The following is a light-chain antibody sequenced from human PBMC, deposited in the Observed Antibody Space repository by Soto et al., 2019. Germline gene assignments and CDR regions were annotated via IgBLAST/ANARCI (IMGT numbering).Light chain of an antibody. J-gene: IGKJ4*01. CDR3: QQYYSYPLT. CDR1: QGISRW. Sequence: AIRMTQSPSSLSASTGARVPITCRASQGISRWLAWHQQKPGKAPRLLIYDASNLQRGVPSRFSGSGSGTEFTLTITSLQSEDFATYYCQQYYSYPLTFGGGTKVDIK. V-gene: IGKV1-8*01. CDR2: DAS.